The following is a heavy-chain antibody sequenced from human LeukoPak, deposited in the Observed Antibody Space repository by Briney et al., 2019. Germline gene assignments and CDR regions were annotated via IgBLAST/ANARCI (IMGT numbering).Heavy chain of an antibody. CDR1: GFTFSDYY. Sequence: GGSLRLSCAASGFTFSDYYMSWIRQAPGKGLEWVSYISSSGSTIYYADSVKGRFTISRDNAKNSLYLQMNSLRAEDTAVYYCAKDMRYFDATPYYFDYWGQGTLVTVSS. V-gene: IGHV3-11*01. J-gene: IGHJ4*02. CDR2: ISSSGSTI. CDR3: AKDMRYFDATPYYFDY. D-gene: IGHD3-9*01.